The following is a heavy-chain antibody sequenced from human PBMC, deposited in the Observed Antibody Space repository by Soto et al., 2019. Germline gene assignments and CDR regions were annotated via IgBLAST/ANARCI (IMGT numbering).Heavy chain of an antibody. CDR1: GFTFSSYS. Sequence: LRLSCAASGFTFSSYSMNWVRQAPGKGLEWVSSISSGSSYIYYADSVKGRFTISRDNAKNSLYLQMNSLRAEDTAVYYCARAPGGPYSSTYYFDYWGQGTLVTVSS. CDR2: ISSGSSYI. J-gene: IGHJ4*02. CDR3: ARAPGGPYSSTYYFDY. V-gene: IGHV3-21*01. D-gene: IGHD4-4*01.